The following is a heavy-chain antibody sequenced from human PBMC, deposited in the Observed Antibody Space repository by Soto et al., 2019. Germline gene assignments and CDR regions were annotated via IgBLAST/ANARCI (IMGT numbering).Heavy chain of an antibody. CDR1: GFTFSMFS. CDR3: VHPRSTVQIPPT. D-gene: IGHD4-17*01. V-gene: IGHV3-64D*06. J-gene: IGHJ5*02. CDR2: ISSNGDST. Sequence: LRLSCSASGFTFSMFSMHWVRQAPGKGLEYVSGISSNGDSTYYADSVKGRFAISRDNSKNTLYLQMSSLRAVDTAVYYCVHPRSTVQIPPTWGQGTLVTVSS.